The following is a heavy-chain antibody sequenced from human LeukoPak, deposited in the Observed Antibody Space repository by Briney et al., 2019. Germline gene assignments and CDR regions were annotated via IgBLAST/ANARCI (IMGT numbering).Heavy chain of an antibody. CDR2: ISGSGGST. J-gene: IGHJ4*02. Sequence: GGSLRLSCAASGCTFSSYAMSWVRQAPGKGLEWVSAISGSGGSTYYADSVKGRFTISRDNSKNTLYLQINSLRAEDTAVYYCARTDEEYYFDYWGQGTLVTVSS. CDR1: GCTFSSYA. D-gene: IGHD1-14*01. CDR3: ARTDEEYYFDY. V-gene: IGHV3-23*01.